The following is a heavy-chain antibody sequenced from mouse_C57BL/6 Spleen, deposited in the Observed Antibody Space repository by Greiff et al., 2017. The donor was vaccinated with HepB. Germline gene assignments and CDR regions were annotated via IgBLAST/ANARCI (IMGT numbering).Heavy chain of an antibody. CDR1: GYAFTNYL. CDR2: INPGSGGT. D-gene: IGHD1-1*01. V-gene: IGHV1-54*01. CDR3: ARDYGSSYGTFAY. J-gene: IGHJ3*01. Sequence: VQLQESGAELVRPGTSVKVSCKASGYAFTNYLIEWVKQRPGQGLEWIGVINPGSGGTNYNEKFKGKATLTADKSSSTAYMQLSSLTSEDSAVYFCARDYGSSYGTFAYWGQGTLVTVSA.